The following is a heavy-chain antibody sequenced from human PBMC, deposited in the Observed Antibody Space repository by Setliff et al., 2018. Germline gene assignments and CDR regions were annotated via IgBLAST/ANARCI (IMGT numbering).Heavy chain of an antibody. CDR2: INPSSGKT. CDR3: AREGVDARSSTDYRYYMDV. Sequence: ASVKVSCKASGYTFNNYDINWVRQAPGQGLEWMGWINPSSGKTGYALNFQGRVTMTKNTSIATAYMDLSGLMSEDTAVYYCAREGVDARSSTDYRYYMDVWGKGTTVTSP. CDR1: GYTFNNYD. V-gene: IGHV1-8*02. D-gene: IGHD2-8*01. J-gene: IGHJ6*03.